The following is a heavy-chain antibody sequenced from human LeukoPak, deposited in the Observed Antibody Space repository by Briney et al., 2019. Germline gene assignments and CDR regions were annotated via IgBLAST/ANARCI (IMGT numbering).Heavy chain of an antibody. CDR1: GYSISSGYY. CDR3: ARWSYSSSWHGSFDY. J-gene: IGHJ4*02. V-gene: IGHV4-38-2*02. Sequence: SETLSLTCTVSGYSISSGYYWGWIRQPPGKGLEWIGSIYHSGSTYYNPSLKSRVTISVDTSKNQFSLKLSSVTAADTAVYYCARWSYSSSWHGSFDYWGQGTLVTVSS. D-gene: IGHD6-13*01. CDR2: IYHSGST.